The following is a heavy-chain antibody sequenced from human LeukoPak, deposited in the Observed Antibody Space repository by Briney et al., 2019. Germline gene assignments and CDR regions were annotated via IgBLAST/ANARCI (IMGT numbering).Heavy chain of an antibody. J-gene: IGHJ6*04. CDR3: ARERRYFDWSLGPSYYYYGMDV. CDR1: GFTFSSYG. V-gene: IGHV3-33*01. CDR2: IWYDGSNK. D-gene: IGHD3-9*01. Sequence: QPGRPLRLSCAASGFTFSSYGMHWVRQAPGKGLEWVAVIWYDGSNKYYADSVKGRFTISRDNSKNTLYLQMNSLRAEDTAVYYCARERRYFDWSLGPSYYYYGMDVWGKGTTVTVSS.